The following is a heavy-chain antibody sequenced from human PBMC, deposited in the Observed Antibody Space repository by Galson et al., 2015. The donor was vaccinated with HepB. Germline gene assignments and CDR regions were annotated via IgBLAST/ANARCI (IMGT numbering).Heavy chain of an antibody. Sequence: QSGAEVKKPGESLKISCKGSGYSFTSYWIGWVRQMPGKGLEWMGIIYPDDSDTRYSPSFQGQVTISADKSISTAYLQWSSLKSSDTAVYYCARHGKLSLGNHHFDYWGQGTLVTVFS. CDR3: ARHGKLSLGNHHFDY. CDR2: IYPDDSDT. V-gene: IGHV5-51*01. D-gene: IGHD1-14*01. J-gene: IGHJ4*02. CDR1: GYSFTSYW.